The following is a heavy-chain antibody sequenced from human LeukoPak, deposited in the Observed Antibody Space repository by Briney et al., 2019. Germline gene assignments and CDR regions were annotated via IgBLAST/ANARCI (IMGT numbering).Heavy chain of an antibody. CDR3: ARSRDSTYYYDSSGSWFDP. CDR1: GGSISSGDYY. V-gene: IGHV4-30-4*01. D-gene: IGHD3-22*01. CDR2: IYYSSST. J-gene: IGHJ5*02. Sequence: SETLSLTCTVYGGSISSGDYYWRWIRQPPGKGLEWIGYIYYSSSTYYNPSLNSRVTISVDTSKNQFSLKLSSVTAADTSVYYCARSRDSTYYYDSSGSWFDPWGQGTLVTVSS.